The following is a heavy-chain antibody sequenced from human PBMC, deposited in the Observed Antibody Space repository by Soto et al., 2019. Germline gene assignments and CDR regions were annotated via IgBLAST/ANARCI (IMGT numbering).Heavy chain of an antibody. Sequence: SGPTLVNPTQTLTLTCTFSGFSLSTSGVGVGWIRQPPGKALEWLTFIYWDDDKRNSPFLKSRLTITKDTSKNQVVLTMTNMDPVDTATYYCAHIVVAGITYYFDSWGQGALVTVSS. CDR3: AHIVVAGITYYFDS. D-gene: IGHD2-15*01. J-gene: IGHJ4*02. CDR1: GFSLSTSGVG. CDR2: IYWDDDK. V-gene: IGHV2-5*02.